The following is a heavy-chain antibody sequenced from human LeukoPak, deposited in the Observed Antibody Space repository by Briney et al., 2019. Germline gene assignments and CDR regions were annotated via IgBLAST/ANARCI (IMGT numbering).Heavy chain of an antibody. CDR1: GFTFSSYG. D-gene: IGHD3-10*01. J-gene: IGHJ4*02. CDR3: AKDGAELWFGELLYRSHFDY. CDR2: ISGSGGST. V-gene: IGHV3-23*01. Sequence: GGSLRLSCAASGFTFSSYGMSWVRQAPGKGLEWVSAISGSGGSTYYADSVKGRFTISRDNSKNTLYLQMNSLRAKDTAVYYCAKDGAELWFGELLYRSHFDYWGQGTLVTVSS.